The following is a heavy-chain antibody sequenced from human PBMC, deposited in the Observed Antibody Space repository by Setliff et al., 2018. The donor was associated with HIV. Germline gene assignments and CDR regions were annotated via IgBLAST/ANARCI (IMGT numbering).Heavy chain of an antibody. Sequence: LPETLSLTCVVSGFSIKNDNWWNWVRQTPGKGLEWIGQIFHDGTVTYKPSLESRVTILMDILKNQISLNVTSVTAADTATYYCAKTNIPMPRSGARLESWGPGRLVTVSS. D-gene: IGHD2-2*02. J-gene: IGHJ4*02. CDR3: AKTNIPMPRSGARLES. V-gene: IGHV4-4*03. CDR2: IFHDGTV. CDR1: GFSIKNDNW.